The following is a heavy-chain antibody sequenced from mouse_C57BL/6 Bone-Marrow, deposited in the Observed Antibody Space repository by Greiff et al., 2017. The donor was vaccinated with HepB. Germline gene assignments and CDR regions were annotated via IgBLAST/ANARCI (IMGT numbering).Heavy chain of an antibody. CDR3: AWGLYSQEPFDY. CDR2: IDPSDSET. CDR1: GYTFTSYW. D-gene: IGHD2-13*01. J-gene: IGHJ2*01. Sequence: VKLQQPGAELVRPGSSVKLSCKASGYTFTSYWMHWVKQRPIQGLEWIGNIDPSDSETHYNQKFKDKATLTVDKSSSTAYMQLSSLTSEDSAVYYCAWGLYSQEPFDYWGQGTTLTVSS. V-gene: IGHV1-52*01.